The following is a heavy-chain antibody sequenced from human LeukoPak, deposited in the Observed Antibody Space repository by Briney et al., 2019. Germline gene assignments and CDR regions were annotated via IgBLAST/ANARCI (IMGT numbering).Heavy chain of an antibody. V-gene: IGHV3-30*04. CDR1: GFTFSSYA. CDR3: ARRPVYYYGMDV. J-gene: IGHJ6*04. Sequence: PGRSLRLSCAASGFTFSSYAMHWFRQAPGKGLEWVAVISYDGSNKYYADSVKGRFTISRDNSKNTLYLQMNSLRAEDTAVYYCARRPVYYYGMDVWGKGTTVTVSS. CDR2: ISYDGSNK.